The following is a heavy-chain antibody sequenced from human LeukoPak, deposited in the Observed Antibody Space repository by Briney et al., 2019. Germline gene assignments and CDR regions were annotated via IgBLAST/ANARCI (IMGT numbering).Heavy chain of an antibody. V-gene: IGHV1-46*01. CDR1: GYTFTSYY. CDR3: ASSDGGYDSSGYYYDYYAMDV. D-gene: IGHD3-22*01. J-gene: IGHJ6*02. CDR2: INPSGGST. Sequence: ASVKVSCKASGYTFTSYYMHWVRQAPGQVLVWMGIINPSGGSTSYAQKFQGRVTMTRDTSTSTVYMELSSLRSEDTAVYYCASSDGGYDSSGYYYDYYAMDVWGQGTTVTVSS.